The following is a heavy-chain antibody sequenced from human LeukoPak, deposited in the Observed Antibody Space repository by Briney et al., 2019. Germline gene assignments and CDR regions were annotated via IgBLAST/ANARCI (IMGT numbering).Heavy chain of an antibody. V-gene: IGHV4-38-2*01. D-gene: IGHD3-3*01. CDR3: ARVGGRFLEWLLIN. J-gene: IGHJ4*02. Sequence: SETLSLTCAVSGYSISSGYYWGWIRQPPGKGLEWFGSIYHSGSTYYNPSLKSRVTISVDTSKNQFSLKLSSVTAADTAVYYCARVGGRFLEWLLINWGQGTLVTVSS. CDR1: GYSISSGYY. CDR2: IYHSGST.